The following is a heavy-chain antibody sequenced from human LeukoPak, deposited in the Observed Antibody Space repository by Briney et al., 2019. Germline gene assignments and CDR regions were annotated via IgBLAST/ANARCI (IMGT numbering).Heavy chain of an antibody. CDR3: ARGRIAVAGTGNWFDP. J-gene: IGHJ5*02. CDR1: GGSISSGGYY. Sequence: SETLSLTCTVSGGSISSGGYYWSWIRQHPGKGLEWIGYIYYSGSTYYNPSLKSRVTISVDTSKNQFSLKLSSVTAADTAVYYCARGRIAVAGTGNWFDPWGQGTLVTVSS. D-gene: IGHD6-19*01. CDR2: IYYSGST. V-gene: IGHV4-31*03.